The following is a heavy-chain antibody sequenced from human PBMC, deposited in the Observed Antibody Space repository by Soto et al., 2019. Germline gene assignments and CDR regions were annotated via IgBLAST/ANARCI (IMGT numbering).Heavy chain of an antibody. CDR1: GGTFSSYA. D-gene: IGHD3-16*01. J-gene: IGHJ3*02. CDR3: ARDGARGDNAFDI. V-gene: IGHV1-69*14. Sequence: QVQLVQSGAEVKKPGSSVKVSCKASGGTFSSYAISWVRQAPGQGLEWMGGIIPIFGTANYAQKFQGRVTVTPDKXTSTAYMELSSLRSEDTAVYYCARDGARGDNAFDIWGQGTMVTVSS. CDR2: IIPIFGTA.